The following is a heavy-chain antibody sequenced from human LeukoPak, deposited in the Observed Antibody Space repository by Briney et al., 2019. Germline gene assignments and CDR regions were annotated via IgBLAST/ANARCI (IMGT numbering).Heavy chain of an antibody. CDR3: AKLGRSGYGSGNWFDP. J-gene: IGHJ5*02. Sequence: EWVLAISGSAGRTSYGGTVKGRLTISRENSKNTLYLQMTALRAEDTAVYYCAKLGRSGYGSGNWFDPWGQGTLVTVSS. V-gene: IGHV3-23*01. D-gene: IGHD3-10*01. CDR2: ISGSAGRT.